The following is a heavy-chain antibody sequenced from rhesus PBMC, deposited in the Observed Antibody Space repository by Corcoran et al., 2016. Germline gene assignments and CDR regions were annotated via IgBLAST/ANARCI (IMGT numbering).Heavy chain of an antibody. D-gene: IGHD5-12*01. CDR3: AKGYSYSLGFDY. CDR1: GGLIHSNY. V-gene: IGHV4-147*01. CDR2: IYGSSGST. J-gene: IGHJ4*01. Sequence: QVQLQESGPGLVKPSETLSLTCAVSGGLIHSNYWGWLRQPPGKGLEWIGRIYGSSGSTSYNPSLTSRVTISTDTSKNQFSLKLSSVTAADTAVYYCAKGYSYSLGFDYWGQGVLVTVSS.